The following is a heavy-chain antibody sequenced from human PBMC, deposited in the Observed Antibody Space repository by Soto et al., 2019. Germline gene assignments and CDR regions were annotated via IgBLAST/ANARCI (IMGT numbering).Heavy chain of an antibody. J-gene: IGHJ4*02. D-gene: IGHD2-21*01. CDR2: ISANGAFV. V-gene: IGHV3-9*01. Sequence: EVQLVESGGGLVEPGRSLRVSCAASGFSFEDHAMNWVRLVPGKGLEWVSGISANGAFVGYANSVKGRFTISRDNAKHSLFLQMSSLRREDTAVYYCTRDIFRTMTTVDYWGQGTLVTVSS. CDR1: GFSFEDHA. CDR3: TRDIFRTMTTVDY.